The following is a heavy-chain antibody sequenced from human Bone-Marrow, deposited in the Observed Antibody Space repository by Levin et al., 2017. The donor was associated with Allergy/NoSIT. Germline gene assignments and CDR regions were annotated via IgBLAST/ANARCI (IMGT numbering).Heavy chain of an antibody. CDR2: ISGSGVGT. D-gene: IGHD2-15*01. CDR1: GFTFSLYD. J-gene: IGHJ4*02. Sequence: GESLKISCAASGFTFSLYDMTWVRQAPGKGLDWVSAISGSGVGTYYTDSVKGRFTISRDNSKNTLYLQMNGLRAEDTAVYYCAKDLEGGSSLRAGDPYFDYWGQGTLVTVSS. CDR3: AKDLEGGSSLRAGDPYFDY. V-gene: IGHV3-23*01.